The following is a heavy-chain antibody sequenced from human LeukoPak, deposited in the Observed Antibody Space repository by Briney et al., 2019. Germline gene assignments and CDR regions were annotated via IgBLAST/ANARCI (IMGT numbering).Heavy chain of an antibody. CDR1: GFTFSSYG. D-gene: IGHD2-21*02. CDR2: IRYDGSNK. CDR3: ARELLSDY. Sequence: GGSLRLSCAASGFTFSSYGMHWVRQAPGKGLEWVAFIRYDGSNKYYADSVKGRFTISRDNSKKTLYLQMNSLRPEDTAVYYCARELLSDYWGQGTLVTVSS. V-gene: IGHV3-30*02. J-gene: IGHJ4*02.